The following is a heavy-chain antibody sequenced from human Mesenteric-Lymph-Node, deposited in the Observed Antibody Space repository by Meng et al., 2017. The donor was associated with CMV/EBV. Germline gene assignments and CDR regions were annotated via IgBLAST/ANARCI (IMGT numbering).Heavy chain of an antibody. V-gene: IGHV3-9*01. Sequence: SLKISCAASGFSFNDYAMHWVRQAPGKGLERVSGISWNSGTTTYADSVKGRFTISRDNSKNTVYLQLNSLRAEDTALYYCAKDVYQNSRGAPLDYWGQGILVTVSS. CDR3: AKDVYQNSRGAPLDY. D-gene: IGHD3-22*01. CDR2: ISWNSGTT. CDR1: GFSFNDYA. J-gene: IGHJ4*02.